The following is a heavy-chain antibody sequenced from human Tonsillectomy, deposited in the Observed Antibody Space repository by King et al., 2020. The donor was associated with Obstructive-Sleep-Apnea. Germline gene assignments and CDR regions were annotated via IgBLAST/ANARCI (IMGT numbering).Heavy chain of an antibody. J-gene: IGHJ4*02. CDR2: IYYSGST. Sequence: QLQESGPGLVKPSETLSLTCTVSGGSISSYYWSWIRQPPGKGLEWIGYIYYSGSTNYNPSLKSRVTISVDTSKNQFSLKMSSVTAADTAVYYCALFNYDFWSGDYWGQGTLVTVSS. V-gene: IGHV4-59*08. CDR1: GGSISSYY. CDR3: ALFNYDFWSGDY. D-gene: IGHD3-3*01.